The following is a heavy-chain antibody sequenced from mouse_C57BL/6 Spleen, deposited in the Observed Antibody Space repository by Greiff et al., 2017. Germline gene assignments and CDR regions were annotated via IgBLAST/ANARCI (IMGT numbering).Heavy chain of an antibody. D-gene: IGHD1-3*01. V-gene: IGHV1-85*01. CDR2: IYPRDGST. Sequence: VKLQESGPELVKPGASVKLSCKASGYTFTSYDINWVKQSPGQGLEWIGWIYPRDGSTKYNEKFKGKATLTVDTSSSTAYMELHSLTSEDSAVYFCARREALDYWGQGTTLTVSS. J-gene: IGHJ2*01. CDR3: ARREALDY. CDR1: GYTFTSYD.